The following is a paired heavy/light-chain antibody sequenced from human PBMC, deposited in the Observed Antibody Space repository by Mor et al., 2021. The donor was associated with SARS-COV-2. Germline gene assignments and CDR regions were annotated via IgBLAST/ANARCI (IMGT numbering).Heavy chain of an antibody. CDR2: IDGSGTTT. CDR1: GFTFGSFG. D-gene: IGHD3-10*01. Sequence: EVQLLESGGGIVQPGGSLRLSCAGSGFTFGSFGLNWVRQAPGRGLEWVSYIDGSGTTTSNADSVKGRFSTSRDNAKDMLHLQMESLRPDDTAVYFCVTAGREFLKGYGPLFNVWGQGTRVTVSS. J-gene: IGHJ4*02. CDR3: VTAGREFLKGYGPLFNV. V-gene: IGHV3-23*01.
Light chain of an antibody. Sequence: NFVLTQAHSVSESPGKTVTISCTGRGGDIVKNQVQWYQQRPGSAPTTLIYENHQRPSWVPDRFSGSIDGSSNSATLSISGLKPEDEADYYCQCYDHTNQGWIFGGGTKLTVL. J-gene: IGLJ2*01. CDR3: QCYDHTNQGWI. V-gene: IGLV6-57*02. CDR1: GGDIVKNQ. CDR2: ENH.